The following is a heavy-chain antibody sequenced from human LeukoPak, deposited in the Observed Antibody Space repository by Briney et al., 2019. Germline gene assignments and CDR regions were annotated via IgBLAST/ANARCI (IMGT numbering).Heavy chain of an antibody. CDR3: ARGGLVRGSLNSLTGFDI. CDR2: IYYSGST. J-gene: IGHJ3*02. CDR1: GGSISSSSYY. V-gene: IGHV4-39*07. Sequence: PSETLSLTCTVSGGSISSSSYYWGWIRQPPGKGLEWIGNIYYSGSTYYNPSLESRVTMSLDTSKNQFSLKLSSVTAADTAVYYCARGGLVRGSLNSLTGFDIWGQGTMVTVSS. D-gene: IGHD3-10*01.